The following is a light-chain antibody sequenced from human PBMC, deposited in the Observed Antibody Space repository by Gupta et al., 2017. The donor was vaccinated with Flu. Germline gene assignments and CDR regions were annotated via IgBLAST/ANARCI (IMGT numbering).Light chain of an antibody. CDR1: QRRLHSNGYSS. J-gene: IGKJ2*03. Sequence: DIVITQSRLSLPVTPGAPASISCGSSQRRLHSNGYSSLDCYLQKPGQAPQLLIYLGSNRATGFPDRFTGSGSGTDFTLNISRGEAEDVGVYYCMQARKSPRSFGQGTKLEIK. CDR3: MQARKSPRS. CDR2: LGS. V-gene: IGKV2-28*01.